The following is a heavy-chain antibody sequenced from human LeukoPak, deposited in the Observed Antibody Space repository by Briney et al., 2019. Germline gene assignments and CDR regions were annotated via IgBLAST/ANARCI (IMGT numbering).Heavy chain of an antibody. CDR1: GFRFSDYY. CDR3: ARGLSVIYGLDV. CDR2: ISSSGITI. V-gene: IGHV3-11*01. D-gene: IGHD2/OR15-2a*01. Sequence: PGGSLRLSCAASGFRFSDYYMTWIRQAPGMGLEWLSYISSSGITIYYADSVKGRFTISRDNAKNSFSLQMNSLRAEDTAVYYCARGLSVIYGLDVWGKGTSVTVSS. J-gene: IGHJ6*01.